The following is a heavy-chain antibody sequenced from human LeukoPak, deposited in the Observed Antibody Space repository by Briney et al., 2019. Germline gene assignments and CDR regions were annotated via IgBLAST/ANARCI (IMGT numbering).Heavy chain of an antibody. CDR1: GYTFTGYY. CDR3: ARDTGAARLWFDP. D-gene: IGHD6-6*01. V-gene: IGHV1-2*02. J-gene: IGHJ5*02. CDR2: INPNSGGT. Sequence: ASVKVSCKASGYTFTGYYMHWVRQAPGQGLEWMGWINPNSGGTSYAQKFQGRVTMTRDTSISTAYMELSRLRSDDTAVYYCARDTGAARLWFDPWGQGTLVTVSS.